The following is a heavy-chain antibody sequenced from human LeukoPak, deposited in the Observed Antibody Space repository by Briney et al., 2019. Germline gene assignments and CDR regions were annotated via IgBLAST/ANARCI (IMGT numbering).Heavy chain of an antibody. J-gene: IGHJ4*02. CDR1: GFTFDDYA. CDR2: ISWNSGSI. V-gene: IGHV3-9*01. Sequence: GGSLRLSCAASGFTFDDYAMHWVRQAPGKGLEWVSGISWNSGSIGYADSVKGRFTISRDNAKNSLSLQMKSLRAEDTAVYYCARGLGGIVVVVAATDFDYWGQGTLVTVSS. D-gene: IGHD2-15*01. CDR3: ARGLGGIVVVVAATDFDY.